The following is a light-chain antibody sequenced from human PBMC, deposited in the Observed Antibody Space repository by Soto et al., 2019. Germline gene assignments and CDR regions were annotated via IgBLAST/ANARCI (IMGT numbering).Light chain of an antibody. J-gene: IGKJ3*01. CDR2: DAS. CDR1: QGFTNY. V-gene: IGKV1-33*01. CDR3: QQYENRPYT. Sequence: DIQMHISQSSLSASVGVRVTITCRASQGFTNYLAWYQHKPGQAPSLRTYDASKSHFGVPSRFSGSGSGTDFTFTISSLQPEDKATYYCQQYENRPYTFGPGTKVD.